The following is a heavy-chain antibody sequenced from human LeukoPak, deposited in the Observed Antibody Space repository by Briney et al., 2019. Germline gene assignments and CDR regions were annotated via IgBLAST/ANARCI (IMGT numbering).Heavy chain of an antibody. D-gene: IGHD3-10*01. CDR2: ISGSGGST. CDR3: ANGRSGVRGVNY. CDR1: GFTFSSYA. J-gene: IGHJ4*02. V-gene: IGHV3-23*01. Sequence: GGSLRLSCAASGFTFSSYAMSWDRQAPGKGLEWVSAISGSGGSTYYADSVKGRFTISRDNSKNTLYLQMNSLRAEDTAVYYCANGRSGVRGVNYWGQGTLVTVSS.